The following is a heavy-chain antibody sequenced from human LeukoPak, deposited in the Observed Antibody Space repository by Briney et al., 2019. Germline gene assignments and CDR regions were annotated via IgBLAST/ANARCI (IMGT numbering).Heavy chain of an antibody. Sequence: GGSLRLSCAASDFTFSSYWMSWVRQAPGKGLEWVANINQDGSDKRYMDSVRGRFTISRDNAKNSLSLHMDSLRAEDTAVYYCARVGYNWDDDGVDYWGRGTLVTVSS. CDR1: DFTFSSYW. V-gene: IGHV3-7*01. J-gene: IGHJ4*02. CDR3: ARVGYNWDDDGVDY. D-gene: IGHD1-1*01. CDR2: INQDGSDK.